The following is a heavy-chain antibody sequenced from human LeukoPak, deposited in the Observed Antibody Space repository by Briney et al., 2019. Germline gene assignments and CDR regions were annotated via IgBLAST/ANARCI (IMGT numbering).Heavy chain of an antibody. V-gene: IGHV3-30*18. J-gene: IGHJ4*02. CDR1: GFTFSSYG. Sequence: GGSLRLSCAASGFTFSSYGMHWVRQAPGKGLEWVAVISYDGSNKYYADSAKGRFTISRDNSKNTLYLQMNSLRAGDTAVYYCAKPGYSGYGAPFDYWGQGTLVTVSS. CDR3: AKPGYSGYGAPFDY. D-gene: IGHD5-12*01. CDR2: ISYDGSNK.